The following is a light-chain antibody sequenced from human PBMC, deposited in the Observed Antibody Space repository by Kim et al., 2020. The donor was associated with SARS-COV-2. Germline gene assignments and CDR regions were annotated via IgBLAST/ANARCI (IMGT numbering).Light chain of an antibody. CDR2: AAS. CDR3: QQYNNWPPVT. J-gene: IGKJ5*01. V-gene: IGKV3-15*01. CDR1: QMVSSN. Sequence: SPGERATLSCRASQMVSSNIVWYQQKPGQTPRLLIFAASTRATGIPARFSGSGSGTEFTLTISSLQSEDFAVYYCQQYNNWPPVTFGQGTRLEIK.